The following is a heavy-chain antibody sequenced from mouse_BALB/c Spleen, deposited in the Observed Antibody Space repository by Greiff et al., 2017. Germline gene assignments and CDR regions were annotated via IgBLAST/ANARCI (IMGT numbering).Heavy chain of an antibody. CDR3: ARQYYGSDYYAMDY. CDR1: GFPFSSYT. Sequence: EVKLVESGGGLVQPGGSLKLSCAASGFPFSSYTMSWVRQTPEKRLDWVAYISNGGGSIYYPDTVKGRFTISRDNAKNTLYLQMSSLKSEDTAMYYCARQYYGSDYYAMDYWGQGTSVTVSS. CDR2: ISNGGGSI. D-gene: IGHD1-1*01. V-gene: IGHV5-12-2*01. J-gene: IGHJ4*01.